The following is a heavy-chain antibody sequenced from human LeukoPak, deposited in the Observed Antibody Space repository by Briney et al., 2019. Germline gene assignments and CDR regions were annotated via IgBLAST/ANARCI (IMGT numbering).Heavy chain of an antibody. D-gene: IGHD1-26*01. J-gene: IGHJ4*02. CDR3: ARGSYIRVVFDY. CDR1: GGTFSSYT. CDR2: IIPILGIA. Sequence: SVKVSCKASGGTFSSYTISWVRQAPGQGLEWMGRIIPILGIANYAQKFQGSVTITADKSTSTAYMELSSLRSEDTAVYYCARGSYIRVVFDYWGQGTLVTVSS. V-gene: IGHV1-69*02.